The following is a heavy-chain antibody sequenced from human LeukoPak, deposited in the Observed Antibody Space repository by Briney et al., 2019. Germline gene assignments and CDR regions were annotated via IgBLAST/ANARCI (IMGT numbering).Heavy chain of an antibody. CDR1: GGTFNNSA. CDR2: IIPIFGTT. Sequence: ASVKVSCEASGGTFNNSAINWVRQAPGQGLEWMGRIIPIFGTTNYAQKFQGRVTITTDGSTSTAYVELSSLRSEDTALYYCARELGDIVVVVAAKGRGAFDIWGQGTMVTVSS. CDR3: ARELGDIVVVVAAKGRGAFDI. D-gene: IGHD2-15*01. J-gene: IGHJ3*02. V-gene: IGHV1-69*05.